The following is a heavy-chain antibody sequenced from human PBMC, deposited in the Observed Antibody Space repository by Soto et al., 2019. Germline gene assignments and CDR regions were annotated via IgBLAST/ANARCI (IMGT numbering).Heavy chain of an antibody. CDR2: INAGNGNT. Sequence: QVQLVQSGAEVKKPGASVKVSCKASGYTSTSYAMHWVRQAPGQRLEWMGWINAGNGNTKYSQKFQGRVTITRDTSASTAYMELSSLRSEDTAVYYCARVHLGSVVGAIGYWGQGTLVTVSS. CDR3: ARVHLGSVVGAIGY. V-gene: IGHV1-3*01. CDR1: GYTSTSYA. D-gene: IGHD1-26*01. J-gene: IGHJ4*02.